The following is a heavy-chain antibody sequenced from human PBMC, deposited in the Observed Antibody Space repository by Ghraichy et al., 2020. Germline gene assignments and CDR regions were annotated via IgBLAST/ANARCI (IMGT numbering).Heavy chain of an antibody. CDR1: GFTVSNNY. CDR2: IYSGGST. CDR3: ARVGLPYYFDY. V-gene: IGHV3-66*02. J-gene: IGHJ4*02. Sequence: ETLSLTCAASGFTVSNNYMSWVRLAPGKGLEWVSIIYSGGSTYYADSVKGRFTISRDNSKNTLYLQMNSLRHEDTAVYYCARVGLPYYFDYWGQGTLVTVSS. D-gene: IGHD1-26*01.